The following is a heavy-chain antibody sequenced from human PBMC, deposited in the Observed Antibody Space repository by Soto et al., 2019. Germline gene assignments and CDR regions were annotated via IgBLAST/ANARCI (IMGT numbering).Heavy chain of an antibody. CDR2: IYHSGST. D-gene: IGHD3-10*01. CDR3: TRDMIYGSERSHYYYAMDV. Sequence: QVQLQESGPGLVKPSGTLSLTCAVSGGSISSSNWWSWVRQPPGQGLEWIGEIYHSGSTNYNPSLMGRLTISGDRSKNQLSLKLRSVTAADTAVYYCTRDMIYGSERSHYYYAMDVWGRGTTVTVSS. V-gene: IGHV4-4*02. CDR1: GGSISSSNW. J-gene: IGHJ6*02.